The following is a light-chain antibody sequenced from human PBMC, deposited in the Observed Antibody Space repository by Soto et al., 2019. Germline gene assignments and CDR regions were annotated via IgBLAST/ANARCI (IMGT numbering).Light chain of an antibody. CDR1: SSDVGGYNF. Sequence: QSVLTQPASVSGSPGQSITISCTGTSSDVGGYNFVSWYQHHPGKAPKLIIYEGNKRPSGVSNRFSGSKSGNTASLTISGLQTEDEADYYCCSYAGSGTYVFGTGTKVTVL. J-gene: IGLJ1*01. CDR3: CSYAGSGTYV. V-gene: IGLV2-23*01. CDR2: EGN.